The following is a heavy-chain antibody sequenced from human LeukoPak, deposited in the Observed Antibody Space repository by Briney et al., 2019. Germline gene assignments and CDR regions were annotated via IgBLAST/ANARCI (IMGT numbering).Heavy chain of an antibody. V-gene: IGHV3-30-3*01. D-gene: IGHD3-10*01. CDR3: AKDTMVRVRGQGYFDY. Sequence: PGGSLRLPCAASGFTFSSYAMHWVRQAPGKGLEWVAVISYDGSNKYYADSVKGRFTISRDNAKNSLYLQMNSLRAEDTALYYCAKDTMVRVRGQGYFDYWGQGTLVTVSS. J-gene: IGHJ4*02. CDR2: ISYDGSNK. CDR1: GFTFSSYA.